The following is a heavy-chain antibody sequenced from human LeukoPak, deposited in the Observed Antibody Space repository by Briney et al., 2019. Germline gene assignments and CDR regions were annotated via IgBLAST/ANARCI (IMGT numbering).Heavy chain of an antibody. V-gene: IGHV3-23*01. CDR3: AKDMGIQLWLQDYYYMDV. CDR2: ISGSGGST. CDR1: GFTFSSYA. J-gene: IGHJ6*03. Sequence: GGSLRLSCAASGFTFSSYAMSWVRQAPGKGLEWVSAISGSGGSTYYADSVKGRFTISRDNSKNTLYLQMNSLRAEDTAVYYCAKDMGIQLWLQDYYYMDVWGKGITVTVSS. D-gene: IGHD5-18*01.